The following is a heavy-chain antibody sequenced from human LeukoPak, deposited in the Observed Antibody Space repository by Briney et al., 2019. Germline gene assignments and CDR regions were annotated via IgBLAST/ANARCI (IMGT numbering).Heavy chain of an antibody. CDR1: GFTFSSYG. V-gene: IGHV3-33*08. CDR3: ASFSGYSYGLQAFY. Sequence: GGSLRLSCAASGFTFSSYGMHWVGQAPGKGLEWVAVIWYDGSNKYYADSVKGRFTISRDNSKNTLYLQMNSLRAEDTAVYYCASFSGYSYGLQAFYWGQGTLVTVSS. CDR2: IWYDGSNK. D-gene: IGHD5-18*01. J-gene: IGHJ4*02.